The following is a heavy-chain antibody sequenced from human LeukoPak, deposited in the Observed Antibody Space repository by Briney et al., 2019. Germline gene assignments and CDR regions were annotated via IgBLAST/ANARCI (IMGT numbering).Heavy chain of an antibody. V-gene: IGHV1-2*02. D-gene: IGHD1-26*01. J-gene: IGHJ4*02. CDR1: GYTLTELS. CDR2: INPNSGGT. Sequence: ASVKVSCKVSGYTLTELSMHWVRQAPGQGLEWMGWINPNSGGTNYAQKFQGRVTMTRDTSISTAYMELSRLRSDDTAVYYCARDRTWELPYRYWGQGTLVTVSS. CDR3: ARDRTWELPYRY.